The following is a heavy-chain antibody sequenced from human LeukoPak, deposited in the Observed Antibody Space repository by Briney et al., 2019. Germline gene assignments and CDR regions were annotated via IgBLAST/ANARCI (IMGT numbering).Heavy chain of an antibody. CDR2: ISGYNGNT. D-gene: IGHD2-21*01. CDR3: AREDVDPFFDY. J-gene: IGHJ4*02. V-gene: IGHV1-18*01. CDR1: GYTFTSYG. Sequence: ASVKVSCKASGYTFTSYGISWVRQAPGQGLEWMGWISGYNGNTKNAQKLQGRVTMTTDTSTSTAYMELRSLRSDDTAVYFCAREDVDPFFDYWGQGTVVTVSS.